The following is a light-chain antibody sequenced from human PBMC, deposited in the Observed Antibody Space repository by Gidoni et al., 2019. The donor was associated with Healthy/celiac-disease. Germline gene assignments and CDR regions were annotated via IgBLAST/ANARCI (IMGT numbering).Light chain of an antibody. CDR2: WAS. Sequence: DIVMTQSPDSLPVSLGERATINFKSSQSVLSSSNNKNYLAWYQQKPGQPPKLLIYWASTRESGVPDRFSGSGSGTDFTLTISSLQAEDVAVYYCQQYYSTPLYTFGQGTKLEIK. V-gene: IGKV4-1*01. J-gene: IGKJ2*01. CDR1: QSVLSSSNNKNY. CDR3: QQYYSTPLYT.